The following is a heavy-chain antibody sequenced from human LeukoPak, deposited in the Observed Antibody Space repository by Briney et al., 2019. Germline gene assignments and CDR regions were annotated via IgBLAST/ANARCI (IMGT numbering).Heavy chain of an antibody. Sequence: ASVKVSCKVSAYTLSVLSMHWVRQAPGKGLEWMGGFDPEDGETIYAQKFQGRATMTEDTSTDTTYMELNSLRSEDTAVYYCATMRPAGYFDYCGQATLVTVSS. CDR2: FDPEDGET. V-gene: IGHV1-24*01. CDR3: ATMRPAGYFDY. D-gene: IGHD6-19*01. CDR1: AYTLSVLS. J-gene: IGHJ4*02.